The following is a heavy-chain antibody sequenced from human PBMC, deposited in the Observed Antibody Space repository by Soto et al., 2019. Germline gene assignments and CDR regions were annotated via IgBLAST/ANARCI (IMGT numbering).Heavy chain of an antibody. J-gene: IGHJ4*02. CDR2: ISYDGSNK. CDR3: AKDLFRRYSGYDAGLGGFFDY. V-gene: IGHV3-30*18. D-gene: IGHD5-12*01. Sequence: GGSLRLSCAASGFTFSSYGMHWVRQAPGKGLEWVAVISYDGSNKYYADSVKGRFTISRDNSKNTLYLQMNSLRAEDTAVYYCAKDLFRRYSGYDAGLGGFFDYWGQGTLVTVSS. CDR1: GFTFSSYG.